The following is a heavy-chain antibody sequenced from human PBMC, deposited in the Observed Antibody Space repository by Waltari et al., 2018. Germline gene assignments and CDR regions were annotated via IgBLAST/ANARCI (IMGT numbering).Heavy chain of an antibody. CDR2: ISYSGRT. CDR3: ARLSYHIVTGYGWFDP. D-gene: IGHD3-9*01. J-gene: IGHJ5*02. Sequence: QLQLQESGPGLVKPSETLSLTCTVSGGSISSESYYWGWIRPPPGKGLEWVGIISYSGRTYYNPSLKSRVTISVDTSKNQFSLKLSSVTAADPAVYYCARLSYHIVTGYGWFDPWGLGTLVTVSS. V-gene: IGHV4-39*01. CDR1: GGSISSESYY.